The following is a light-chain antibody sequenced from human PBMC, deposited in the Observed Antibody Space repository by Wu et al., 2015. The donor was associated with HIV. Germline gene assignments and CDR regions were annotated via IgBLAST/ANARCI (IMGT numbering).Light chain of an antibody. Sequence: VLTQSPRNMSVSVGTRVILSCRASESVISDSIAWYQQRPGQSPTLLIFDAASRASGVPDRFERAVCLGQLHSSFSQSAGLETEDSALYYCQQYGNSPWTFGQGTKVEIK. CDR2: DAA. CDR1: ESVISDS. CDR3: QQYGNSPWT. J-gene: IGKJ1*01. V-gene: IGKV3-20*01.